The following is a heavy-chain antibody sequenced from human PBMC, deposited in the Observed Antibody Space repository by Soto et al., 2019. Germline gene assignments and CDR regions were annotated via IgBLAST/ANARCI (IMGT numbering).Heavy chain of an antibody. CDR3: ASDLQFSSDSSGYRDVFDI. J-gene: IGHJ3*02. D-gene: IGHD3-22*01. Sequence: QVQLVQSGAEVKKPGASVKVSCKASGYIFTTYGISWVRQAPGQGLEWMGWISANNGNTYYAQKFQGRVTMNTEAPTTTIYMQLRSLRSDDTAVYYCASDLQFSSDSSGYRDVFDIWGQGTMVTVSS. V-gene: IGHV1-18*01. CDR1: GYIFTTYG. CDR2: ISANNGNT.